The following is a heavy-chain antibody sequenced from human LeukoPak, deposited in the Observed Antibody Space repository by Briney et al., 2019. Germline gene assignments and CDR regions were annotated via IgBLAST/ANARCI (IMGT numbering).Heavy chain of an antibody. CDR2: ITRSGSNL. Sequence: GGSLRLSCVASGLTFTSSDFNWIRQAPGKGLEWLSTITRSGSNLYYADSVKGRFTISRDNAKNSLYLQMNSLRAEDTAVYYCARGVAPYYYYGMDVWGQGTTVTVSS. J-gene: IGHJ6*02. V-gene: IGHV3-48*03. CDR1: GLTFTSSD. CDR3: ARGVAPYYYYGMDV.